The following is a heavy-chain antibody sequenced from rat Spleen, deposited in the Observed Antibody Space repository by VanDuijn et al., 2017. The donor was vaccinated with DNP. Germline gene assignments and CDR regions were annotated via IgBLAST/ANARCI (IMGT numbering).Heavy chain of an antibody. CDR3: ARPGYNNFYFHY. CDR2: ISTGGGNT. Sequence: EVQLVESGGGLVQPGRSMKLSCAASGFTFSHYYMAWVRQAPTKGLEWVASISTGGGNTYYRDSVMGRFTISRDSGKSTLYLQMDSLRSEDTATYYCARPGYNNFYFHYWGQGVMVTVSA. D-gene: IGHD1-10*01. CDR1: GFTFSHYY. V-gene: IGHV5-25*01. J-gene: IGHJ2*01.